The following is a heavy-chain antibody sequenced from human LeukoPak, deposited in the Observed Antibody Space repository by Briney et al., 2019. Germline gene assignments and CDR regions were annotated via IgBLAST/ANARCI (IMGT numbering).Heavy chain of an antibody. V-gene: IGHV4-39*01. CDR2: IYYSGST. CDR3: ARGGLGSWDYYFDY. D-gene: IGHD3-10*01. CDR1: GGSISSSSYY. J-gene: IGHJ4*02. Sequence: SETLSLTCTVSGGSISSSSYYWGWIRQPPGKGLEWIGSIYYSGSTYYNPSLKSRVTISVDTSKNQFSLKLSSVTAADTAVYYCARGGLGSWDYYFDYWGQGTLVTVSS.